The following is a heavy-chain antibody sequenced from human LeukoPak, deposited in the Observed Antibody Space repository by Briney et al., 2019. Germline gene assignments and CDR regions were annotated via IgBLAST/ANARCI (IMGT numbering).Heavy chain of an antibody. CDR1: GGSISSSSYY. D-gene: IGHD3-22*01. V-gene: IGHV4-39*01. CDR2: IYYSGST. Sequence: SETLSLTCTVSGGSISSSSYYWGWIRQPPGKGLEWIGSIYYSGSTYYNPSLKSRVTISVDTSKNQFSLKLSSVTAADTAVYYCARRETETDSSGYGFIWGQGTMVTVSS. J-gene: IGHJ3*02. CDR3: ARRETETDSSGYGFI.